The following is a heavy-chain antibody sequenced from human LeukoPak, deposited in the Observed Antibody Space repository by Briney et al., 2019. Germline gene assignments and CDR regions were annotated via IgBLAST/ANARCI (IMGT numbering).Heavy chain of an antibody. CDR2: ISGSGGST. Sequence: GGSLRLSCAASGFTFSSYAMSLVRQAPGKGLEWVSAISGSGGSTYYADSVKGRFTISRDNSKNTLYLQMNSLRAEDTAVYYCAKEYYDYVWGSYRYRPSFDPWGQGTLVTVSS. D-gene: IGHD3-16*02. CDR1: GFTFSSYA. CDR3: AKEYYDYVWGSYRYRPSFDP. J-gene: IGHJ5*02. V-gene: IGHV3-23*01.